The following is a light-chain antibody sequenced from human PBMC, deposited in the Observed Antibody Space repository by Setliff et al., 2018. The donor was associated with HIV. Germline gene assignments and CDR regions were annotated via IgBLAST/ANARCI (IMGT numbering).Light chain of an antibody. CDR2: DVS. CDR1: CSDVGRYDY. V-gene: IGLV2-11*01. J-gene: IGLJ1*01. Sequence: QSALTQPRSVSGSRGQSVTLSCTGHCSDVGRYDYVSWYQQHPGKAPKLMIYDVSKRPSGVPARFSGFKAGNTASLFIAGLEPEDEADYYCCSYAGSYTFVFGTGTKVTVL. CDR3: CSYAGSYTFV.